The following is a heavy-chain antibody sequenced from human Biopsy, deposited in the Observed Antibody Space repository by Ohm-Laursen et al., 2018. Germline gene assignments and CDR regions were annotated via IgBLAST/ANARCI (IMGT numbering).Heavy chain of an antibody. CDR1: GFSLSARGMC. CDR2: VDWDDYK. V-gene: IGHV2-70*11. D-gene: IGHD6-13*01. CDR3: ARTPILIVSAGLVYRHRRHLQGMDV. Sequence: PTQTLTLTYSFSGFSLSARGMCVSWILQAPGEALEWLARVDWDDYKDYSASLQTKLSISKDTSNDQVVLTVNNVDPADTATYYCARTPILIVSAGLVYRHRRHLQGMDVWGQGIAVTVS. J-gene: IGHJ6*02.